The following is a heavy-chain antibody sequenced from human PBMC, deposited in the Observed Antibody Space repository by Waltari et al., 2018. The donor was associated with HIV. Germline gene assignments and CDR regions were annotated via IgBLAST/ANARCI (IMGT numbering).Heavy chain of an antibody. D-gene: IGHD6-19*01. CDR2: IDHIGRT. CDR3: ARGPKGDGSSDYYFDS. CDR1: GGSFSDYY. V-gene: IGHV4-34*01. J-gene: IGHJ4*02. Sequence: LQQWGAGLLKPSETLSLTCAVYGGSFSDYYWNWIRQSPGNGLEWIGEIDHIGRTNYSPSLKSRVTILVDKSKNQFSLRLNSVTAADTAVYYCARGPKGDGSSDYYFDSWGQGTLVTVSS.